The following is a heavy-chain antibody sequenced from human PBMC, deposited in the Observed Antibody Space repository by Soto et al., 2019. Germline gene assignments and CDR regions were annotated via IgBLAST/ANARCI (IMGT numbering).Heavy chain of an antibody. D-gene: IGHD2-15*01. CDR3: ARVMMEYCSGGSCYSGAFDI. V-gene: IGHV3-33*01. J-gene: IGHJ3*02. Sequence: PGGSLRLSCAASGFTFSSYGMHWVRQAPGKGLEWVAVIWYDGSNKYYADSVKGRFTISRDNSKNTLYLQMNSLRAEDTAVYYCARVMMEYCSGGSCYSGAFDIWGQGTMVTVSS. CDR1: GFTFSSYG. CDR2: IWYDGSNK.